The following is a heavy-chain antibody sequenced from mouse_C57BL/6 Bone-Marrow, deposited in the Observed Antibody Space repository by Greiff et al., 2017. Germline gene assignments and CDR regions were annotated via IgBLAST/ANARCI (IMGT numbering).Heavy chain of an antibody. J-gene: IGHJ3*01. D-gene: IGHD1-1*01. CDR1: GFSLTSYG. Sequence: QVQLQQSGPGLVQPSQSLSITCTVSGFSLTSYGVHWVRQSPGKGLEWLGVIWSGGSTDYNAAFISRLSISKDNSKSQVFFKMNSLQADDTAIYYCARNTTVAYWGQGTLVTVSA. CDR2: IWSGGST. CDR3: ARNTTVAY. V-gene: IGHV2-2*01.